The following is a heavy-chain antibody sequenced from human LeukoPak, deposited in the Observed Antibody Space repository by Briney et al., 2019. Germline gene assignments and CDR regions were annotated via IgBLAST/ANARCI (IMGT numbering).Heavy chain of an antibody. V-gene: IGHV3-21*01. D-gene: IGHD1-26*01. Sequence: PGGSLRLSCAASGFTFSSYSMNWVRQAPGKGLEWVSSISSSSSYIYYVDSVKGRFTISRDNAKNSLYLQMNSLRAEDTAVYYCAKAAQVGATLINYWGQGTLVTVSS. J-gene: IGHJ4*02. CDR3: AKAAQVGATLINY. CDR2: ISSSSSYI. CDR1: GFTFSSYS.